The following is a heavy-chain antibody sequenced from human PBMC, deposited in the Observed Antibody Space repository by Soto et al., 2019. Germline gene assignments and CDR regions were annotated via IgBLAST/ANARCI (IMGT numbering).Heavy chain of an antibody. J-gene: IGHJ6*02. CDR2: IIPIFGTA. CDR1: GGTFSSYA. D-gene: IGHD3-22*01. CDR3: ARDMDSSGYYNYYYGMDV. Sequence: QVQLVQSGAEVTKPGSSVKVSCKASGGTFSSYAISWVRQAPGQGLEWMGGIIPIFGTANYAQKFQGRVTITADESTSTAYMELSSLRSEDTAVYYCARDMDSSGYYNYYYGMDVWGQGTTVTVSS. V-gene: IGHV1-69*01.